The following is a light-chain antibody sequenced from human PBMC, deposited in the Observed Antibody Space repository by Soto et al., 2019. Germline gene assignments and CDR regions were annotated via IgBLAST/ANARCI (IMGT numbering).Light chain of an antibody. CDR1: QSVRSN. CDR2: GAS. V-gene: IGKV3-15*01. J-gene: IGKJ5*01. CDR3: QQYNNWPPIT. Sequence: DIVSTQSPGTLSLSPGERATVSCRASQSVRSNLAWYQQKPGQAPRLLIYGASTRATGIPARFSGSGSGTEFTLTISSLQSEDFAVYYCQQYNNWPPITFGQGTRLEI.